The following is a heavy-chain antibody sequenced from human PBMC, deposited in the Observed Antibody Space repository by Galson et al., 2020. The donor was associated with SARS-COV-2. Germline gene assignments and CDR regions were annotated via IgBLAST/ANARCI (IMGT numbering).Heavy chain of an antibody. CDR1: GFTFSSYW. CDR2: INSDGSST. Sequence: GESLKISCAASGFTFSSYWMHWVRQAPGKGLVWVSRINSDGSSTSYADSVKGRFTISRDNAKNTLYLQTNSLRAEDTAVYYCARIPSDYYDFWSGYYNPVYYYYYMDVWGKGTTVTVSS. J-gene: IGHJ6*03. V-gene: IGHV3-74*01. D-gene: IGHD3-3*01. CDR3: ARIPSDYYDFWSGYYNPVYYYYYMDV.